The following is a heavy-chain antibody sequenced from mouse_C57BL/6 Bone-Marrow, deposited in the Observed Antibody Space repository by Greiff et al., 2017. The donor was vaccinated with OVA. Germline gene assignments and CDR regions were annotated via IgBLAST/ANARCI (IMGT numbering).Heavy chain of an antibody. V-gene: IGHV1-47*01. CDR1: GYTFTTYP. Sequence: VQLQQSGAELVKPGASVKMSCKASGYTFTTYPIEWMKQSHGKCLEWIGNFHPYNDDTKYNEKFKGKATLTVEKSSSTAYLDLSRLTSDDSAVYDCAKRSKFDNAMEDWGQGTSVTVSA. J-gene: IGHJ4*01. D-gene: IGHD1-1*01. CDR3: AKRSKFDNAMED. CDR2: FHPYNDDT.